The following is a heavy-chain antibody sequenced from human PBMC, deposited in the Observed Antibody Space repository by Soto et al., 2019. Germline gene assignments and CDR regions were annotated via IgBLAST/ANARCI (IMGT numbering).Heavy chain of an antibody. Sequence: ASVKVSCKASGYTFTSYDINWVRQATGQGLEWMGWMNPNSGNTGYAQKFQGRVTMTRNTSISTAYMELSSLRSEDTAVYYCARGVRGSGSYYIYYYYYGMDVWGQGTTVTVSS. CDR3: ARGVRGSGSYYIYYYYYGMDV. J-gene: IGHJ6*02. CDR2: MNPNSGNT. D-gene: IGHD3-10*01. CDR1: GYTFTSYD. V-gene: IGHV1-8*01.